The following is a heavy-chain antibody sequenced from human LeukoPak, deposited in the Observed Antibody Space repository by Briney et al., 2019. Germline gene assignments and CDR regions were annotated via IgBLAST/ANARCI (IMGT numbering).Heavy chain of an antibody. Sequence: GASVKVSCKASGYTFTSYDINWVRQATGQGLEWMGWMNPNSGNTGYAQKFQGRVTVTRNTSISTAYMELSSLRSEDTAVYYCAAIRSVVGAFDIWGQGTMVTVSS. D-gene: IGHD1-26*01. CDR2: MNPNSGNT. CDR1: GYTFTSYD. CDR3: AAIRSVVGAFDI. J-gene: IGHJ3*02. V-gene: IGHV1-8*01.